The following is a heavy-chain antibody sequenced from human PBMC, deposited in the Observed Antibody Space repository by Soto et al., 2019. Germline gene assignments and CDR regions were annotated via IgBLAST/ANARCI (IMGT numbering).Heavy chain of an antibody. CDR3: ARSGYDSSGYYYSSPPDWFDP. CDR2: ISSSGSTI. Sequence: QVQLVESGGGLVKPGGSLRLSCAASGFTFSDYYMSWIRQAPGKGLEWVSYISSSGSTIYYADSVKGRFTISRDNAKNSLYLQMNSLRAEDTAVYYCARSGYDSSGYYYSSPPDWFDPWGQGTLVTVSS. D-gene: IGHD3-22*01. J-gene: IGHJ5*02. CDR1: GFTFSDYY. V-gene: IGHV3-11*01.